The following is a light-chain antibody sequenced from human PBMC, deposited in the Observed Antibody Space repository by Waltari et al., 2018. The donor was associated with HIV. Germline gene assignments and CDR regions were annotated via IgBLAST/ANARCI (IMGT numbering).Light chain of an antibody. CDR3: QSYATRALMV. CDR2: ENN. CDR1: SGSIAGNY. Sequence: FMLTQPHSVSASPGKTVTISCTRSSGSIAGNYVQWYQQRPGSSPITVIYENNERPSGVPDRCSGSIDNSSNAASLTSAGLKTDDEADYYCQSYATRALMVFGGGTKLTVL. J-gene: IGLJ2*01. V-gene: IGLV6-57*01.